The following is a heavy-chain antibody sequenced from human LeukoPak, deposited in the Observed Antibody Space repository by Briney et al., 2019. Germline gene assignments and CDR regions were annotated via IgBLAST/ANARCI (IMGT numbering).Heavy chain of an antibody. Sequence: GASVKVSCKTSGYTFTGYYIHWVRQAPGQGLEWMGWIDPNSDGTNYAQKFHGRVTMTRDTSISTAYMELSRLTSADTAVYRCATPSSSTWYGFDPWGQGTLVTVSS. CDR3: ATPSSSTWYGFDP. D-gene: IGHD6-13*01. CDR1: GYTFTGYY. CDR2: IDPNSDGT. V-gene: IGHV1-2*02. J-gene: IGHJ5*02.